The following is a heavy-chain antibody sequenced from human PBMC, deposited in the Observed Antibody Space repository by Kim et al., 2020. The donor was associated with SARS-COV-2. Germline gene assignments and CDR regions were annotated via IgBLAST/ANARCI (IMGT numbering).Heavy chain of an antibody. J-gene: IGHJ6*02. D-gene: IGHD4-17*01. V-gene: IGHV4-34*01. CDR3: ARGTTVTTLFYYYYGMDV. Sequence: LTRRVTISVDTSKNQFSLKLSSVTAADTAVYYCARGTTVTTLFYYYYGMDVWGQGTTVTVSS.